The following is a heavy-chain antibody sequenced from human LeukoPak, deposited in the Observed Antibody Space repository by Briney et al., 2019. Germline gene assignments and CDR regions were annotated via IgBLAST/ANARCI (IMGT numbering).Heavy chain of an antibody. D-gene: IGHD3-3*01. J-gene: IGHJ6*03. V-gene: IGHV4-34*01. CDR2: INHSGST. CDR1: GGSFSGYY. Sequence: SETLSLTCAVYGGSFSGYYWSWIRQPPGKGLEWIGEINHSGSTNYNPSLKSRVTISVDTSKNRFSLKLSSVTAADTAVYYCARGFLYYDFWSGFGLYYYMDVWGKGTTVTVSS. CDR3: ARGFLYYDFWSGFGLYYYMDV.